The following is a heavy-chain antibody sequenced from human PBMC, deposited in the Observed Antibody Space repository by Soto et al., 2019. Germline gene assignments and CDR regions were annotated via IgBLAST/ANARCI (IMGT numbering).Heavy chain of an antibody. CDR3: ARPPIKYCSSISCSPDYNYYMDV. Sequence: QVQLQQWGAGLLKPSGTLSLTCGVSGGSLSDYYWSWIRQPPGKGLEWIGEINHSGSTNLNPSLKSRATISVDMSKNQFSLTLSSVTAADTVLYYCARPPIKYCSSISCSPDYNYYMDVWGTGTAVTVSS. CDR2: INHSGST. CDR1: GGSLSDYY. J-gene: IGHJ6*03. V-gene: IGHV4-34*04. D-gene: IGHD2-2*01.